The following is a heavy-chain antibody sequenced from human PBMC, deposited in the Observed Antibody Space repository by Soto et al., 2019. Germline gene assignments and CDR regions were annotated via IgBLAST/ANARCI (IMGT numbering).Heavy chain of an antibody. CDR2: ISSSGTTA. CDR3: ARDRGAVTGQYFDY. CDR1: GFTFSAVY. D-gene: IGHD6-19*01. V-gene: IGHV3-11*01. Sequence: QVQLEESGGGLVKPGGSLRLSCAASGFTFSAVYMSWIRQAPNKGLEYISYISSSGTTANYADSVKGRFTISRDNAKNSPYLQMNSLIAEDTAVYYCARDRGAVTGQYFDYWGQGALVTVSS. J-gene: IGHJ4*02.